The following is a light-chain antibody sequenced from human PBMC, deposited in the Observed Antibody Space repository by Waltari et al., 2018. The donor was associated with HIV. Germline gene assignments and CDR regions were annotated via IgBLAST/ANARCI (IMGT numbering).Light chain of an antibody. CDR1: SGSVSTSYY. CDR2: STN. V-gene: IGLV8-61*01. CDR3: VLYMGSGIGV. J-gene: IGLJ2*01. Sequence: QTVVTQEPSFSVSPGGTVTLTCGLSSGSVSTSYYPRWYQQTPGQAPRTLIYSTNTRSSGVPDLFSGSILGNKAALTITGAQADDESDYYCVLYMGSGIGVFGGGTKLTVL.